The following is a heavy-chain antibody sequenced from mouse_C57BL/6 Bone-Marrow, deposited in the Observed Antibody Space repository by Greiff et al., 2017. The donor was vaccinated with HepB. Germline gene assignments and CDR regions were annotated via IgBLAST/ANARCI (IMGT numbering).Heavy chain of an antibody. V-gene: IGHV5-4*01. J-gene: IGHJ3*01. CDR1: GFTFSSYA. Sequence: EVQGVESGGGLVKPGGSLKLSCAASGFTFSSYAMSWVRQTPEKRLEWVATISDGGSYTYYPDNVKGRFTISRDNAKNNLYLQMSHLKSEDTAMYYCARPILRGFAYWGQGTLVTVSA. CDR2: ISDGGSYT. D-gene: IGHD1-1*01. CDR3: ARPILRGFAY.